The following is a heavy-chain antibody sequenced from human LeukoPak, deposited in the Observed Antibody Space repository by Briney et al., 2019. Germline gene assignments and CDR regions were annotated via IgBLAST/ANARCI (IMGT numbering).Heavy chain of an antibody. Sequence: ASVKVSCKASGYTLTDYAIHWVRQAPGQRLEWMGWINAGNGNTKYSQEFQDRVTIIRDTSAETAYMELSSLRSEDMAVYFCARNRGYCSGGSCTLAAFDIWGQGTMVTVSS. D-gene: IGHD2-15*01. CDR2: INAGNGNT. CDR3: ARNRGYCSGGSCTLAAFDI. CDR1: GYTLTDYA. J-gene: IGHJ3*02. V-gene: IGHV1-3*03.